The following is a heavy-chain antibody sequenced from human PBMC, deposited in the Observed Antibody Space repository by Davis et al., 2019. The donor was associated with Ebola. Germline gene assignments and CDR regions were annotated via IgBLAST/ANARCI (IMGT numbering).Heavy chain of an antibody. V-gene: IGHV3-30-3*01. CDR2: ISYDGSNN. CDR1: GFTFSSYA. CDR3: ARDPGRGIFLEWLSDGLDI. J-gene: IGHJ3*02. D-gene: IGHD3-3*01. Sequence: PGGSLRLSCAASGFTFSSYALHWVRQAPGKGLEWVAVISYDGSNNYYADSVKGRFTISRDSSKNTLYLQMNSLRAEDTAVYYCARDPGRGIFLEWLSDGLDIWGQGTMVTVSS.